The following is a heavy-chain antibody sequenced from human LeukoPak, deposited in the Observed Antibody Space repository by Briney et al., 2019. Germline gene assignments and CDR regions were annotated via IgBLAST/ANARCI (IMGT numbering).Heavy chain of an antibody. V-gene: IGHV3-23*01. CDR2: ISGSGGST. CDR1: GFTFSSYA. D-gene: IGHD3-3*01. J-gene: IGHJ3*02. Sequence: GGSLRLSCAASGFTFSSYAMSWVRQAPGKGLEWVSAISGSGGSTYYADSVKGRFTISRDNSKNTLYLQMNSLRAEDTAVYYCAKDARRYDFWSGYPDAFDIWGQGAMVTVSS. CDR3: AKDARRYDFWSGYPDAFDI.